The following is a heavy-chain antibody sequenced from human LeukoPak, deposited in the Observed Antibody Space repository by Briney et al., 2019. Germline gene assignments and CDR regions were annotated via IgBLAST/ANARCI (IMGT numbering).Heavy chain of an antibody. V-gene: IGHV3-30*04. CDR1: GFTFNSYA. Sequence: PGGSLRLSCAASGFTFNSYAMHWVRQAPGKGLEWVAVISYDGSNKYYADSVKGRFTISRDNSKNTLYLQMNSLRAEDTAVYYCARDDNTAMVPLDYWGQGTLVTVSS. J-gene: IGHJ4*02. D-gene: IGHD5-18*01. CDR3: ARDDNTAMVPLDY. CDR2: ISYDGSNK.